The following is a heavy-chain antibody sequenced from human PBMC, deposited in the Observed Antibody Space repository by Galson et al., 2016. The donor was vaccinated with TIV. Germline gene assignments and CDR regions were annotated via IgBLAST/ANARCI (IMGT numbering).Heavy chain of an antibody. D-gene: IGHD3-9*01. CDR2: IYPGDSYT. CDR1: GYSFTSFW. CDR3: ASSRPELRYFDWQRPQYFEY. J-gene: IGHJ4*02. Sequence: QSGAEVKKPGESLKISCKASGYSFTSFWIGWVRQMPGKGLEWMGVIYPGDSYTTYSPSFQGQVTISADKSSNTAYLQWSSLMASDTAMYFCASSRPELRYFDWQRPQYFEYWGQGSLVTVSS. V-gene: IGHV5-51*01.